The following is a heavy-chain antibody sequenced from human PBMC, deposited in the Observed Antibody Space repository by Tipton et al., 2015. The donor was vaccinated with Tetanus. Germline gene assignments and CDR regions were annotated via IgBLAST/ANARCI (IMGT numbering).Heavy chain of an antibody. J-gene: IGHJ4*02. D-gene: IGHD1-26*01. CDR2: FYYSGST. CDR3: ARHGGELMLYYFDY. CDR1: GGSINPYY. V-gene: IGHV4-59*08. Sequence: TLSLTCSVSGGSINPYYWSWIRQPPGKGLEWIGYFYYSGSTNYNPSLKSRVTISVDTSKNQFSLKLSSVTAADTAVYYCARHGGELMLYYFDYWGQGTLVTVSS.